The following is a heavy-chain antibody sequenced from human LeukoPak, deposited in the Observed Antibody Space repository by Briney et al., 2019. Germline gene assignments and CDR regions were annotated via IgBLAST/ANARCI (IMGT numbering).Heavy chain of an antibody. CDR3: ARGGYLYDY. J-gene: IGHJ4*02. CDR2: IKQDGSEK. CDR1: GFTFSSYW. D-gene: IGHD2-15*01. V-gene: IGHV3-7*01. Sequence: GGSLRLSCEASGFTFSSYWMSWVRQAPGKGLEWVANIKQDGSEKYYVDSVKGRFSISRDNAKKSLYLQMNSLRDEDTAVCYCARGGYLYDYWGQGTLVTVSS.